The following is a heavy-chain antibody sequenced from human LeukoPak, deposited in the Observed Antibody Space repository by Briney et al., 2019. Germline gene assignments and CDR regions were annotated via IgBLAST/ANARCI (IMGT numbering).Heavy chain of an antibody. J-gene: IGHJ4*02. Sequence: SETLSLTCTVSGGSISSYYWSWIRQPPGKGLEWIGYIYYSGSTNYNPSLKSRVTISVDTSKNQFSLKLSSVTAADTAVYYCARVEGFYCSSTSCPLDYWGQGTLVTVSS. D-gene: IGHD2-2*01. CDR1: GGSISSYY. CDR3: ARVEGFYCSSTSCPLDY. CDR2: IYYSGST. V-gene: IGHV4-59*01.